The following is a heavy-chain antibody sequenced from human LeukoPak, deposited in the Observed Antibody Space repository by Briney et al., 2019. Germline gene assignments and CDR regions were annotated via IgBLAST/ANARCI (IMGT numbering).Heavy chain of an antibody. D-gene: IGHD6-13*01. Sequence: GGSLRLSCAAAGFTFSSYWMSWVRQAPGKGMEWVGNIKQDGSAKYYVDSVKGRFTISRDNAKNSLYLQMNSLRAEDTAVYYCARVGYSSTGGSYDYWGQGTLVTVSS. CDR3: ARVGYSSTGGSYDY. J-gene: IGHJ4*02. CDR1: GFTFSSYW. CDR2: IKQDGSAK. V-gene: IGHV3-7*01.